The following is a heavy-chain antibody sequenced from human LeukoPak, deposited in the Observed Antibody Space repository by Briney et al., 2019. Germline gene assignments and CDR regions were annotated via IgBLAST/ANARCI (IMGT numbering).Heavy chain of an antibody. Sequence: AGGSLRLSCAASGFTFSSYSMNWVRQAPGKGLEWVALISFDGTSTFYADSVKGRFSISRDNSKKTLFLQMNNLRPEDTAEYYCADSSGWFDFDYWGQGTPVTVAS. D-gene: IGHD6-19*01. CDR3: ADSSGWFDFDY. V-gene: IGHV3-30*03. CDR2: ISFDGTST. J-gene: IGHJ4*02. CDR1: GFTFSSYS.